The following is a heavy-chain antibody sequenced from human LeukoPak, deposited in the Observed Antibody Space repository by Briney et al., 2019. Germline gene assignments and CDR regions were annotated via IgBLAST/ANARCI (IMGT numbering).Heavy chain of an antibody. CDR3: ARGVGYCTNGVCYVFDY. J-gene: IGHJ4*02. CDR2: IYHSGCT. Sequence: PSETLSLTCTVSGYSISSGYYWGWIRQPPGKGLEWIGSIYHSGCTYYNPSLKSRVTISVDTSKNQFSLKLSSVTAADTAVYYCARGVGYCTNGVCYVFDYWGQGTLVTVSS. V-gene: IGHV4-38-2*02. D-gene: IGHD2-8*01. CDR1: GYSISSGYY.